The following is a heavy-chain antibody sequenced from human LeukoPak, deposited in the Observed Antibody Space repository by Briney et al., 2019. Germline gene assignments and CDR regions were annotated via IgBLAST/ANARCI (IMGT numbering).Heavy chain of an antibody. CDR1: GFSLNSYG. CDR2: LWYDGTRK. V-gene: IGHV3-33*01. CDR3: ARDCDTGDHYGWFDP. Sequence: PGRSLRLSCATSGFSLNSYGMHWVRQAPGKGLEWVAVLWYDGTRKYYADSVRGRFAISRDTSKNTLYLQMNSVRAEDTAVYYCARDCDTGDHYGWFDPWGQGTLVTVSS. J-gene: IGHJ5*02. D-gene: IGHD2-2*02.